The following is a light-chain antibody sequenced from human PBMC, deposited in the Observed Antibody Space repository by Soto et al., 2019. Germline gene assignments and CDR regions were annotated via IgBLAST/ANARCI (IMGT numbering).Light chain of an antibody. Sequence: QSVLTQPTSVSGSPGQSITISCAGTSSDVGGYTYVSWYQQHPGKAPKLLIFGVSDRPSGVSHRFSGSKSGNTASLTISGLQADDEADYHCSSYTSSSTFVFGTGTKVTVL. J-gene: IGLJ1*01. CDR2: GVS. V-gene: IGLV2-14*01. CDR3: SSYTSSSTFV. CDR1: SSDVGGYTY.